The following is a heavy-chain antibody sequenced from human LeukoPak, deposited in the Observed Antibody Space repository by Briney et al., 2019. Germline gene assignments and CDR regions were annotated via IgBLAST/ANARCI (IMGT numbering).Heavy chain of an antibody. V-gene: IGHV1-2*02. Sequence: GASVKVSCKASGYTFTGYYMHWVRQAPGQGLEWMGWINPNSGGTSYAQKFQGRVTMTRDTSISTAYMELSRLRSDDTAVYYCARAPLPVPHPDYWGQGTLVTVSS. CDR1: GYTFTGYY. CDR3: ARAPLPVPHPDY. D-gene: IGHD4-17*01. J-gene: IGHJ4*02. CDR2: INPNSGGT.